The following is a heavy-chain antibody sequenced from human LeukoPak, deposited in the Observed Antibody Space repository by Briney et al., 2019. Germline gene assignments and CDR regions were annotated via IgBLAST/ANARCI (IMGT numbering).Heavy chain of an antibody. V-gene: IGHV1-46*01. CDR1: GYTFTSYY. D-gene: IGHD3-10*01. CDR2: INPSGGST. Sequence: ASVKVSCKASGYTFTSYYMHWVRQAPGQGLEWMGIINPSGGSTSYAQKFQGRVTMTRDTSTSTVYMELSSLRSEGTAVYYCARGAIEITMVRGVIITFSPSDWFDPWGQGTLVTVSS. CDR3: ARGAIEITMVRGVIITFSPSDWFDP. J-gene: IGHJ5*02.